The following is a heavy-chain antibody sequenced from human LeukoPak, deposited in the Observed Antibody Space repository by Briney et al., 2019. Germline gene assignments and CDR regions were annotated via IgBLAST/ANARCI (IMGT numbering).Heavy chain of an antibody. CDR3: ARDQYYYDSSGYYSTTYNWFDP. CDR2: ISSSSSYT. D-gene: IGHD3-22*01. CDR1: GFTFSDYY. V-gene: IGHV3-11*05. J-gene: IGHJ5*02. Sequence: GGSLRLSCAASGFTFSDYYMSWIRQSPGKGLEWVSYISSSSSYTNYADSVKGRFTISRDNAKNSLYLQMNSLRAEDTAVYYCARDQYYYDSSGYYSTTYNWFDPWGQGTLVTVSS.